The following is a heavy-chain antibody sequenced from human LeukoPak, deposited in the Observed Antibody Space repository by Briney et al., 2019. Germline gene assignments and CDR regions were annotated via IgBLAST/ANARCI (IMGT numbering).Heavy chain of an antibody. CDR1: GFSLSGYW. J-gene: IGHJ4*02. CDR2: IWYGGSNK. CDR3: AKDKLNSGSYPDY. V-gene: IGHV3-30*02. Sequence: GGSLRLSCAASGFSLSGYWMTWVRQAPGKGLEWVAVIWYGGSNKYYADSVKGRFTISRDNSENTLYLQMNSLRAEDTAVYYCAKDKLNSGSYPDYWGQGTLVTVSS. D-gene: IGHD1-26*01.